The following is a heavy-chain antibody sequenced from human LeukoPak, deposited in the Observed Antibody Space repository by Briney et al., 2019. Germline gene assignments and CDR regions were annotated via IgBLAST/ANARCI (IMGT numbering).Heavy chain of an antibody. Sequence: GGSRRLSCAASGFTFSSYGMHWVRQAPGKGLEWVAFIRYDGSNKYYADSVKGRFTISRDNSKNTLYLQMNSLSAEDTAVYYCAKEDSSSSDYWGQGTLVTVSS. D-gene: IGHD6-6*01. CDR1: GFTFSSYG. V-gene: IGHV3-30*02. CDR2: IRYDGSNK. J-gene: IGHJ4*02. CDR3: AKEDSSSSDY.